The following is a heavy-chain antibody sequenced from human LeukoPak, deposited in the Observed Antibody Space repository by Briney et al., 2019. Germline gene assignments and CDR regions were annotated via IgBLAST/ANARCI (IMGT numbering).Heavy chain of an antibody. CDR3: ARDGLVPAAIPSVFYYYGMDV. CDR2: ISSSSSYI. V-gene: IGHV3-21*01. D-gene: IGHD2-2*01. CDR1: GFTFSSYS. J-gene: IGHJ6*02. Sequence: GGSLRLSCAASGFTFSSYSMNWVRQAPGKGLEWVSSISSSSSYIYYADSVKGRFTISRDNAKNSLYQQMNSLRAEDTAVYYCARDGLVPAAIPSVFYYYGMDVWGQGTTVTVSS.